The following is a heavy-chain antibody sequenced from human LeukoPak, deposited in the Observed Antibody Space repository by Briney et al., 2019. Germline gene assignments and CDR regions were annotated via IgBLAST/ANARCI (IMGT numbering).Heavy chain of an antibody. CDR3: ARDRVGRRGSGSYYFDY. CDR2: INHSGST. D-gene: IGHD3-10*01. CDR1: GGSFSGYY. V-gene: IGHV4-34*01. Sequence: SETLSLTCAVYGGSFSGYYWSWIRQPPGKGLEWIGEINHSGSTNYNPSLKSRVTISVDTSKNQFSLKLSSVTAADTAVYYCARDRVGRRGSGSYYFDYWGQGTLVTVSS. J-gene: IGHJ4*02.